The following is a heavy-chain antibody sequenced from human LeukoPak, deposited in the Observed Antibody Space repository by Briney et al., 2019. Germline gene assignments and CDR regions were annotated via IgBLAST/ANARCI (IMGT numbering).Heavy chain of an antibody. CDR1: GGSITSTGDY. V-gene: IGHV4-39*01. CDR3: ARRRSTTMGHPLDY. J-gene: IGHJ4*02. CDR2: IYYAGTT. Sequence: PSETLSLTCTVSGGSITSTGDYWGWLRQPPGKGLEWIGRIYYAGTTSYNPSLKSGLTISVDTSKNQFSLKLSSVTAADTAIYYCARRRSTTMGHPLDYWGQGTLVTVSS. D-gene: IGHD1-14*01.